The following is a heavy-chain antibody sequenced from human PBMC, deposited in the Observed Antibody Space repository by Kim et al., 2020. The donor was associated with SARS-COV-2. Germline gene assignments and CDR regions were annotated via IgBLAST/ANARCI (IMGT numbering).Heavy chain of an antibody. Sequence: GGSLRLSCVASGFTFSSYAMHWVRQAPGKGLEWVAVISYDGSNKYYADSVKGRFTISRDNSKNTLYLQMNSLRAEDTAVYYCARDGRVMGDIVVVPAAMPDDWGQGTLVTVSS. CDR3: ARDGRVMGDIVVVPAAMPDD. J-gene: IGHJ4*02. V-gene: IGHV3-30*04. CDR2: ISYDGSNK. D-gene: IGHD2-2*01. CDR1: GFTFSSYA.